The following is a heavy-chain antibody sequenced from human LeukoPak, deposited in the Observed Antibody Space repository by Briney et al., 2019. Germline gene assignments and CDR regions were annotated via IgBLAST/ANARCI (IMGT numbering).Heavy chain of an antibody. CDR3: ASSPSPSVVTPFDY. J-gene: IGHJ4*02. CDR1: GGSISSSSYY. CDR2: IFYSGST. V-gene: IGHV4-39*07. D-gene: IGHD4-23*01. Sequence: PSETLSLTCTVSGGSISSSSYYWGWVRQPPGKGLEWIGSIFYSGSTYYNPSLKSRVTISVDTSKNQFSLKLSSVTAADTAGYYCASSPSPSVVTPFDYWGQGTLVTVSS.